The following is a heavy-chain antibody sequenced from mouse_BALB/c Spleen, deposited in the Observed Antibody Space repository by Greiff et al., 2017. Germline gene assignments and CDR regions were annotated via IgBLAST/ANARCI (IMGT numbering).Heavy chain of an antibody. J-gene: IGHJ3*01. CDR2: INPYNDGT. D-gene: IGHD1-1*01. V-gene: IGHV1-14*01. CDR3: ARSPYGSSAWFAY. CDR1: GSTFPGYV. Sequence: VQLKESGPGLVKPGASGKISCKASGSTFPGYVMHWVKQKPGQGLGWIGYINPYNDGTKYNEKFKGKATLTSDKSSSTAYMELSSLTSEDSAVYYCARSPYGSSAWFAYWGQGTLVTVSA.